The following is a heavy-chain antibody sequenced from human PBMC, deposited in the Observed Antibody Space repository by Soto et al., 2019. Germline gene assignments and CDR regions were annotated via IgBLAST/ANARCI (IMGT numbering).Heavy chain of an antibody. Sequence: SETLSLTCTVSGGSISSGGYYWSWIRQHPGKGLEWIGYIYYSGSTYYNPSLKSRVTISVDTSKNQLSLKLSSVTAADTAVYYCARLSVVAATYGMDVWGQGTTVTVSS. CDR1: GGSISSGGYY. J-gene: IGHJ6*02. CDR3: ARLSVVAATYGMDV. CDR2: IYYSGST. V-gene: IGHV4-31*03. D-gene: IGHD2-15*01.